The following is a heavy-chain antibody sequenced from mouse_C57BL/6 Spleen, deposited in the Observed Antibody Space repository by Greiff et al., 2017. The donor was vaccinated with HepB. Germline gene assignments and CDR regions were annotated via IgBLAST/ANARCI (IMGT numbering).Heavy chain of an antibody. J-gene: IGHJ4*01. V-gene: IGHV1-63*01. CDR1: GYTFTNYW. D-gene: IGHD2-5*01. Sequence: QVQLQQSGAELVRPGTSVKMSCKASGYTFTNYWIGWAKQRPGHGLEWIGDIYPGGGYTNYNEKFKGKATLTADKSSSTAYMQFSSLTSEDSAIYYCARSYYSNHGDYYAMDYWVKEPQSPSPQ. CDR3: ARSYYSNHGDYYAMDY. CDR2: IYPGGGYT.